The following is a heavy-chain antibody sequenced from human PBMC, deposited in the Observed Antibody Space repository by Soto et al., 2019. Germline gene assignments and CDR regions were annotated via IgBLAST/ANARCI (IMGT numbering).Heavy chain of an antibody. Sequence: GGSLRLSCAASGFTFSSYAMTWVRHPPGKGLEWVSVISYSGDSTYYADSVKGRFTISRDNSKNTRYLLMNSLRADDTTVYYCANPPPKASSAVDCFGSRRRGTRVTVSS. CDR3: ANPPPKASSAVDCFGS. CDR2: ISYSGDST. V-gene: IGHV3-23*01. J-gene: IGHJ4*02. D-gene: IGHD3-22*01. CDR1: GFTFSSYA.